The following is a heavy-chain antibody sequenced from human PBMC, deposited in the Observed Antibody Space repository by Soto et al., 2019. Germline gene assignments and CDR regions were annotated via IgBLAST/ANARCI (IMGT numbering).Heavy chain of an antibody. Sequence: AASVKVSCKASGYTFTSYAMHWVRQAPGQRLEWMGWINAGNGNTKYSQKFQGRVTITRDTSASTAYMELSSLRSEDTAVYYCARDLSGDYYVYWGQGTLVTVSS. D-gene: IGHD3-9*01. CDR3: ARDLSGDYYVY. CDR2: INAGNGNT. J-gene: IGHJ4*02. V-gene: IGHV1-3*01. CDR1: GYTFTSYA.